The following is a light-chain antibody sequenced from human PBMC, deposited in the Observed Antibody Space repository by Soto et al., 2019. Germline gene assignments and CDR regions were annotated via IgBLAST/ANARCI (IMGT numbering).Light chain of an antibody. V-gene: IGLV2-11*01. CDR1: SGDVGGYNF. CDR2: DVS. Sequence: QSALTQPRSVSGSPGQSVTISCTGTSGDVGGYNFVSWYQQHPGKAPTLMIFDVSQRPSGVPDRFSGSKSGNTASLTISGLQADDEAGYYYYSYGGSYTWVFGGGTKVTVL. J-gene: IGLJ3*02. CDR3: YSYGGSYTWV.